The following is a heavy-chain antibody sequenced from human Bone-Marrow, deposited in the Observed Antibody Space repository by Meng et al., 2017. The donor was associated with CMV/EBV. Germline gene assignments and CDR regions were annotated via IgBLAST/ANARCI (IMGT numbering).Heavy chain of an antibody. Sequence: GESLKISCAVSGFTFSSYEMNWVRQAPGKGLEWVGRIKSKTDGGTTDYAAPVKGRFIISRDDSKNTLYLQMNSLKTEDTAVYYCTTLIVVVPAAIVSIDYWGQGTLVTVSS. J-gene: IGHJ4*02. CDR2: IKSKTDGGTT. CDR3: TTLIVVVPAAIVSIDY. CDR1: GFTFSSYE. V-gene: IGHV3-15*01. D-gene: IGHD2-2*02.